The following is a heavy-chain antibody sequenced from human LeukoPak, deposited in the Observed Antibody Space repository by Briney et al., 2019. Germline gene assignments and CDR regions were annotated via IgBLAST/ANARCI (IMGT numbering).Heavy chain of an antibody. CDR1: GGSVSSGGYY. CDR3: ARTTYYYASSGYYPRAFDY. J-gene: IGHJ4*02. Sequence: SQTLSLTCTVSGGSVSSGGYYWTWIRQHPGKGLEWIGYIYYSGSTYYNPSLKSRVTISVDTSRNQFSLKLSSVTAADTAVYYCARTTYYYASSGYYPRAFDYWGQGTLVTVSS. D-gene: IGHD3-22*01. CDR2: IYYSGST. V-gene: IGHV4-31*03.